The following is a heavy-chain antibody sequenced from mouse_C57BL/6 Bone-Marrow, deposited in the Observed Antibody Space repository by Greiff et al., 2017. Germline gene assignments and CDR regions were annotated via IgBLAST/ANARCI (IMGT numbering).Heavy chain of an antibody. V-gene: IGHV1-81*01. CDR3: ARPPGGNYKDAY. J-gene: IGHJ3*01. CDR2: IYPRSGNT. Sequence: QVQLKQSGAELARPGASVKLSCKASGYTFTSYGISWVKQRTGQGLEWIGEIYPRSGNTYYNEKFKGKATLTADKSSSTAYMELRSLTSEDSAVYFCARPPGGNYKDAYWGQGTLVTVSA. CDR1: GYTFTSYG. D-gene: IGHD1-1*02.